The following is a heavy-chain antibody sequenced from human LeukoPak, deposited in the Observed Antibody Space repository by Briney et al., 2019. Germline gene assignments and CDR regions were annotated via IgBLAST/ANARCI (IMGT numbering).Heavy chain of an antibody. Sequence: GSLRLSCAASGFTFSSYGMHWVRLAPGKGLEWVAVISYDGSNKYYADSVKGRFTISRDNSKNTLYLQMNSLRAEDTAVYYCARKEMAPNWGQGTLVTVSS. D-gene: IGHD5-24*01. CDR2: ISYDGSNK. J-gene: IGHJ4*02. V-gene: IGHV3-30*03. CDR3: ARKEMAPN. CDR1: GFTFSSYG.